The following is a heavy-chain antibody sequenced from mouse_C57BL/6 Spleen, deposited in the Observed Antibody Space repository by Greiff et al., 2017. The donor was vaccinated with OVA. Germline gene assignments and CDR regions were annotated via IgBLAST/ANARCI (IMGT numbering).Heavy chain of an antibody. V-gene: IGHV1-61*01. D-gene: IGHD2-1*01. J-gene: IGHJ2*01. CDR2: IYPSDSET. CDR1: GYTFTSYW. Sequence: QVQLQQPGAELVRPGSSVKLSCKASGYTFTSYWMDWVTQRPGQGLEWIGNIYPSDSETHYNQKFKDKATLTVDKSSSTAYMQLSSLTSEDSAVYYCARREIYYGNYFDYWGQGTTLTVSS. CDR3: ARREIYYGNYFDY.